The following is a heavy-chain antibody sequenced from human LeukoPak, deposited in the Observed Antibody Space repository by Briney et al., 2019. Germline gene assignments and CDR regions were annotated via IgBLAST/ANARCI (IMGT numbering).Heavy chain of an antibody. CDR3: ARERGHLDYSSGWSPGGLNYYGMDV. CDR2: IYYSGST. D-gene: IGHD6-19*01. Sequence: SETLSLTCTVSGGSISGYYWSWLRQSPGKGLEWIGYIYYSGSTGYNPSLESRVTISVDTSKNQFSLNLSSVTAADTALYYCARERGHLDYSSGWSPGGLNYYGMDVWGQGTTVTVSS. J-gene: IGHJ6*02. V-gene: IGHV4-59*01. CDR1: GGSISGYY.